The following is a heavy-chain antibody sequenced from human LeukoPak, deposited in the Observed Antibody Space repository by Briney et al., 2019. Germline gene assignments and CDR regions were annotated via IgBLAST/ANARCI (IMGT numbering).Heavy chain of an antibody. V-gene: IGHV4-39*01. Sequence: NPSETLSLTCAVSGGSLSSVTSYWGWIRQPPGKGLEWIGSIYYSGSTYYNPSLKSRVTISVDTSKNQFSLKLSSVTAADTAVYYCARLPTVTTHVFDYWGQGTLVTVSS. J-gene: IGHJ4*02. CDR3: ARLPTVTTHVFDY. D-gene: IGHD4-11*01. CDR1: GGSLSSVTSY. CDR2: IYYSGST.